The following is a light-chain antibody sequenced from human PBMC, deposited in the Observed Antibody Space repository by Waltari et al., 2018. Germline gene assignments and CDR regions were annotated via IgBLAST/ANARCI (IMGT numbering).Light chain of an antibody. CDR1: QSISTY. Sequence: IQLTQSPSFLSASVGDRVTITCRASQSISTYLNWYQQKPGKAPNLMIYAASTLQSGVPSRFSGSGSETDFTLTISSLQPEDFATYYCQQSYNAPRTFGLGTKVDIK. CDR2: AAS. J-gene: IGKJ3*01. CDR3: QQSYNAPRT. V-gene: IGKV1-39*01.